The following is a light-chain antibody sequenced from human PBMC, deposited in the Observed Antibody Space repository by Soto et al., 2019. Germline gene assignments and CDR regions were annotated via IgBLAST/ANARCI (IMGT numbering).Light chain of an antibody. V-gene: IGKV3-11*01. CDR2: DAS. CDR1: QSVSSY. J-gene: IGKJ4*01. Sequence: EIVLTQSPATLSLSPGERATLSCRASQSVSSYLAWYQQKPGQAPRLLLYDASNRATGIPARFSGSGSGTDFTITISSLEPEDLAVYYCQQRSNWLFTFGGGTKVEIK. CDR3: QQRSNWLFT.